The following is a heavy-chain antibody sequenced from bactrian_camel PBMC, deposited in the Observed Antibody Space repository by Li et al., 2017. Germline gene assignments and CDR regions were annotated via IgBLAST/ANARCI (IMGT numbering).Heavy chain of an antibody. CDR3: ATGGPRCAAYGLLSSVAGCS. CDR2: ITGGGGTT. J-gene: IGHJ6*01. V-gene: IGHV3S40*01. Sequence: VQLVESGGGLVQPGGSLRLSCAASGSTVSSYAMSWVRQAPGKGLEWVSAITGGGGTTYYPDSVEGRFTISRDNAKNTVYLQLNSLKTEDMAMYYCATGGPRCAAYGLLSSVAGCSWGQGTQVTVS. D-gene: IGHD3*01. CDR1: GSTVSSYA.